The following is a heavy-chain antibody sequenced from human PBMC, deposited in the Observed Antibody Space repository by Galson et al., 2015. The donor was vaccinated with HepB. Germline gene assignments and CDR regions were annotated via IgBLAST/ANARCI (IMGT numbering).Heavy chain of an antibody. J-gene: IGHJ5*02. V-gene: IGHV3-33*01. CDR3: ARRDGNRWFDP. Sequence: SLRLSCAASGFSFSTYDMHWVRQAPGKGLEWVAVIWYDGSNKYYADSVKGRFTISRDNSKNTLYLQMNSLRAEDTAVYYCARRDGNRWFDPWGQGTLVTVSS. D-gene: IGHD1-14*01. CDR2: IWYDGSNK. CDR1: GFSFSTYD.